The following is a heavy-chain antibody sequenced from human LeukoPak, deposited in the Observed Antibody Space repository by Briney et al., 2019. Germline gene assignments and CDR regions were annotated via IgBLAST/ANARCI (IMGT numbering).Heavy chain of an antibody. V-gene: IGHV3-9*01. J-gene: IGHJ4*02. CDR3: ARDLPGLPH. D-gene: IGHD7-27*01. Sequence: PGGSLRLSCAASGFTFDDYAMHWVRQAPGKGLEWVSGISWNSGSIGYADSVKGRFTISRDNAKNSLYLQMNSLRAEDTAVYYCARDLPGLPHWGQGTLVTVSS. CDR1: GFTFDDYA. CDR2: ISWNSGSI.